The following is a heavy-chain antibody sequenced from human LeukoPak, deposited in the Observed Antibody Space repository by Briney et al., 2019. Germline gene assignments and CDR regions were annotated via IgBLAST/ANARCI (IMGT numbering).Heavy chain of an antibody. D-gene: IGHD6-19*01. J-gene: IGHJ4*02. Sequence: SQTLSLTCVVSGDSVSSKNGAWNWIRQSPSRGLEWLGRTYYRSKWYNDYAESMEGRMTISQDTSKNQYSLHLNSVTPDDTAVYYCARDLGTTGWHTFDYWGQGTLDTVSS. CDR3: ARDLGTTGWHTFDY. CDR2: TYYRSKWYN. CDR1: GDSVSSKNGA. V-gene: IGHV6-1*01.